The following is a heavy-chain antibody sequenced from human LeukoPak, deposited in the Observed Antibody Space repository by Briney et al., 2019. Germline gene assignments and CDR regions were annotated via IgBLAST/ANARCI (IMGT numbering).Heavy chain of an antibody. V-gene: IGHV4-59*12. CDR2: IYYSGST. CDR3: ARKSWGSYRYSSYFDY. Sequence: SETLSLTCTVSGGSISSYYWSWIRQPPGKGLEWIGYIYYSGSTNYNPSLKSRVTISVDTSKNQFSLKLSSVTAADTAVYYCARKSWGSYRYSSYFDYWGQGTLVTVSS. CDR1: GGSISSYY. J-gene: IGHJ4*02. D-gene: IGHD3-16*02.